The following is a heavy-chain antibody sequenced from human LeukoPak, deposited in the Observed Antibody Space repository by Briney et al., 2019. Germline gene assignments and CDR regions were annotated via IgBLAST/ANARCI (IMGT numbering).Heavy chain of an antibody. CDR2: INLKSGGT. CDR3: ARRVFSGWGYYFDY. D-gene: IGHD6-19*01. V-gene: IGHV1-2*02. Sequence: ASVKVSCKASGYSFTGYYLDWVRQAPGQGLEWMGWINLKSGGTNYAQKFPGRVTMTRDTSISTAYMELSSLRSDDTAIYYCARRVFSGWGYYFDYWGQGTLVTVSS. J-gene: IGHJ4*02. CDR1: GYSFTGYY.